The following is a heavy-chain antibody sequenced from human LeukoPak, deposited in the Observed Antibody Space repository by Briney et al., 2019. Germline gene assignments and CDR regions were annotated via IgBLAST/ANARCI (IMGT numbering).Heavy chain of an antibody. V-gene: IGHV1-2*02. CDR2: INPNSGGT. D-gene: IGHD2-21*02. J-gene: IGHJ4*02. CDR3: ARSGSAYCGGDCQSTFDY. CDR1: GYTFTGYY. Sequence: GASVKVSCKASGYTFTGYYMHWVRQAPGQGLEWMGWINPNSGGTNYAQKFQGRVTMTRDTPISTAYMELSRLRSDDTAVYYCARSGSAYCGGDCQSTFDYWGQGTLVTVSS.